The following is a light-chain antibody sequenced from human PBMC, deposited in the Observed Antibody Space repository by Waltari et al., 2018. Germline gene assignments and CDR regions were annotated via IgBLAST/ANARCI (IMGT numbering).Light chain of an antibody. CDR1: QSISKW. V-gene: IGKV1-5*03. CDR3: QQYNSYSLLT. CDR2: KAS. J-gene: IGKJ4*01. Sequence: DIQLTQYPSTLSASVGDRFNITCRASQSISKWLAWYQHKPGKAPTLLIYKASTLESGVPSRFSGSGSGPEFTLTISSLQPDDFATYYCQQYNSYSLLTFGGGTKVEIK.